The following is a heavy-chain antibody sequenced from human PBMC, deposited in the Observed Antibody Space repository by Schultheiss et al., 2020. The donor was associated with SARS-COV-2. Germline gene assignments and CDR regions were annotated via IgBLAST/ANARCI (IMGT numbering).Heavy chain of an antibody. V-gene: IGHV3-48*01. J-gene: IGHJ3*02. CDR3: ARDLTRVGAVSDGFDI. CDR2: ISSSSSTI. Sequence: GGSLRLSCAASGFSFSDYSMNWVRQAPGKGLEWVSYISSSSSTIYYAHSVKGRFTISRDNDRNSLYLQMNSLRVEDSAIYYCARDLTRVGAVSDGFDIWGQGTMVTVS. CDR1: GFSFSDYS. D-gene: IGHD1-26*01.